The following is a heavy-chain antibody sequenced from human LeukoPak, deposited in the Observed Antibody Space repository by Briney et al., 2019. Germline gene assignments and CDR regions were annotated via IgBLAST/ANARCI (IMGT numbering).Heavy chain of an antibody. CDR2: INPSGGST. Sequence: GASVKVSCKASGYTFTSYYMHWVRQAPGQGLEWMGIINPSGGSTSYAQKFQGRVTMTRDTSISTAYMELSRLRSDDTAVYYCARAGAMVIDYYYYMDVWGKGTTVTISS. J-gene: IGHJ6*03. CDR1: GYTFTSYY. CDR3: ARAGAMVIDYYYYMDV. V-gene: IGHV1-46*01. D-gene: IGHD5-18*01.